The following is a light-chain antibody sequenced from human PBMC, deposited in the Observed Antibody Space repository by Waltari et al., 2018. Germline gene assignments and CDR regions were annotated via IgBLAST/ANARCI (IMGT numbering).Light chain of an antibody. Sequence: LTQPASVSGSPGQSITISCTGTSSDVGHYNYVSWYQQRPGKAPKLMSYDVSYRPSGISRRFSGSKCGGTAALTIYGLQAEDEADYYCSSFTSASTVGVIFGGGTKLTVL. V-gene: IGLV2-14*03. J-gene: IGLJ2*01. CDR3: SSFTSASTVGVI. CDR1: SSDVGHYNY. CDR2: DVS.